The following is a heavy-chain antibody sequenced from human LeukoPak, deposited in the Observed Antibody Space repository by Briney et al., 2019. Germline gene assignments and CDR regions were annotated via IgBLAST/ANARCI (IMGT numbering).Heavy chain of an antibody. CDR1: EFTFIMYW. Sequence: GGSVRLSCAATEFTFIMYWMSWARQAPGKGLEWVANIKQDGSEKCYVCTAKGRFPISRDNAKNSLYLQMNSLRAEDTAVYYCAREHRGVVVVAATLDYWGDGTLATVSS. V-gene: IGHV3-7*04. CDR2: IKQDGSEK. J-gene: IGHJ4*01. D-gene: IGHD2-15*01. CDR3: AREHRGVVVVAATLDY.